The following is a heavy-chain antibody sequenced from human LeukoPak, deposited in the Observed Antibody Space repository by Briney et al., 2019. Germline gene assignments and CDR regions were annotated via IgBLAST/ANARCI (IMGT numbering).Heavy chain of an antibody. CDR3: ARVSFGAFDI. Sequence: GGSLRLSCAASGFTFSNYNMNWVRQAPGKGLEWVSSITSSSTYRYYADSVKGRFTISRDNAKNSLYLQMNSLRAEDTAVYYCARVSFGAFDIRGQGTMVTVSS. CDR2: ITSSSTYR. CDR1: GFTFSNYN. D-gene: IGHD3-10*01. J-gene: IGHJ3*02. V-gene: IGHV3-21*01.